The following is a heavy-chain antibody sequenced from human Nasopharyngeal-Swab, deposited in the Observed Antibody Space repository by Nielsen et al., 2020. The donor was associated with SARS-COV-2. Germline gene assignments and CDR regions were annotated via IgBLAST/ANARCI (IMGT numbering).Heavy chain of an antibody. Sequence: GESLKISCAASGFTFSDYYMSWIRQAPGKGLEWVSYISSSSSYTNYADSVKGRFTISRDNAKNSLYLQMNSLRAEDTAVYYCARDGSPSSPIDYWGQGTLVTVSS. CDR1: GFTFSDYY. V-gene: IGHV3-11*05. CDR2: ISSSSSYT. J-gene: IGHJ4*02. D-gene: IGHD6-13*01. CDR3: ARDGSPSSPIDY.